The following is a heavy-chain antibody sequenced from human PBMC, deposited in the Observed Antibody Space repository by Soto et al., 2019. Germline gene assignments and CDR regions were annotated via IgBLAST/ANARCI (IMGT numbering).Heavy chain of an antibody. CDR1: GFTFSSYS. CDR2: ISSSSSTI. CDR3: ARAYYGSGSYRNWFDP. J-gene: IGHJ5*02. V-gene: IGHV3-48*02. D-gene: IGHD3-10*01. Sequence: GGSLRLSCAASGFTFSSYSMNWVRQAPGKGLEWVSYISSSSSTIYYADSVKGRFTISRDNAKNSLYLQMNSLRDEDTAVYYCARAYYGSGSYRNWFDPWGQGTLVTVSS.